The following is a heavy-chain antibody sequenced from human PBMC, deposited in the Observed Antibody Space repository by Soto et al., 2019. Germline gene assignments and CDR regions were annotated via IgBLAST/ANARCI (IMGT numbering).Heavy chain of an antibody. CDR2: IYWDDDK. D-gene: IGHD6-19*01. CDR3: AHRLEGYVSGWSQVCFDC. CDR1: GFSLTTSGVG. J-gene: IGHJ4*02. V-gene: IGHV2-5*02. Sequence: QITLKESGPTLVTPTQTLTLTCTFSGFSLTTSGVGVGWIRQPPGKALEWLAVIYWDDDKRYSPSLKSRLTISEDTSKNQVVLTMTNMDPVDTATYYCAHRLEGYVSGWSQVCFDCWGQGALVTVSS.